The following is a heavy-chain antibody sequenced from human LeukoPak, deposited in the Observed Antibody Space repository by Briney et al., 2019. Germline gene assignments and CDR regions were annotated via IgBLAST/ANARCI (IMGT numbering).Heavy chain of an antibody. CDR2: LSGSGIST. Sequence: PGGSLRLSCAASGFIFSSYAMSWVRQAPGKGLEWVSSLSGSGISTYYADSVQGRFTISRDNSKNTLYLQMNSLRAEDTAVYYCAKVEWLRFKSLFGYFDYWGQGTLVTVSS. J-gene: IGHJ4*02. CDR3: AKVEWLRFKSLFGYFDY. D-gene: IGHD5-12*01. V-gene: IGHV3-23*01. CDR1: GFIFSSYA.